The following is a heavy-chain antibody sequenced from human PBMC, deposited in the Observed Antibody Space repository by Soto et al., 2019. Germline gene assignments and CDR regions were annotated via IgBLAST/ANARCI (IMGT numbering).Heavy chain of an antibody. Sequence: SETLSLTCTVSGGSISSYYWSWIRQPPGKGLEWIGYIYYSGSTNYNPSLKSRVTISVDTSKNQFSLKLSSVTAADTAVYYCASVFRRAMHAFDIWGQGPMVTVS. CDR2: IYYSGST. D-gene: IGHD2-2*01. J-gene: IGHJ3*02. CDR1: GGSISSYY. V-gene: IGHV4-59*01. CDR3: ASVFRRAMHAFDI.